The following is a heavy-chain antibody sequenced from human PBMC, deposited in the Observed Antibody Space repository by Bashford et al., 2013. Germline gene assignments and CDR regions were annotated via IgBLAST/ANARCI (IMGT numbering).Heavy chain of an antibody. D-gene: IGHD2-2*01. J-gene: IGHJ5*02. CDR2: ISPYNGNI. V-gene: IGHV1-18*01. CDR3: ARGGVVPAAVVNWFDP. Sequence: WVRQAPGQGLEWMGWISPYNGNINYAQKFQGRVSMTTDTSTTTAYMELRSLRSDDTAVYYCARGGVVPAAVVNWFDPGAREPWSPSPQ.